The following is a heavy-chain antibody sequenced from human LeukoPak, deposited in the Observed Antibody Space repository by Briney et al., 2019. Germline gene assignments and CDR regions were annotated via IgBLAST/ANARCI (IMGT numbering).Heavy chain of an antibody. CDR1: GFSVSSYY. J-gene: IGHJ4*02. D-gene: IGHD2-8*01. CDR3: AREGSNGGYDY. V-gene: IGHV3-53*01. CDR2: IYSGGST. Sequence: PGGSLRLSCAASGFSVSSYYMDWVRQAPGKGLEWVSVIYSGGSTYYADSVKGQFTISRDNSKNTLFVQMNSLRAEDTAVYYCAREGSNGGYDYWGQGTLVTVAS.